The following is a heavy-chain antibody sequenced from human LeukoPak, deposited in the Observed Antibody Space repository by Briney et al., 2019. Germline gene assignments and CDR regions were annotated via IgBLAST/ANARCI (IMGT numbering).Heavy chain of an antibody. J-gene: IGHJ4*02. CDR2: ISAYKGNT. Sequence: GASVKVSCKASGYTFTSYGISWVRQAPGQGLEWMGWISAYKGNTIYAQKLQGRVTMTIDTSTTTAYMELRSLRSDDTAVYYCARFDTSYYFEYWGQGTLVTVSS. CDR3: ARFDTSYYFEY. CDR1: GYTFTSYG. V-gene: IGHV1-18*01.